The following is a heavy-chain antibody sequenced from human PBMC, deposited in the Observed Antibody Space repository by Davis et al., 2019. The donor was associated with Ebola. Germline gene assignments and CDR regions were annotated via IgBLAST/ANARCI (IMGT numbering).Heavy chain of an antibody. CDR2: VSGSGHDI. V-gene: IGHV3-23*01. CDR3: AEGGTNNFLGAN. J-gene: IGHJ4*02. D-gene: IGHD2-8*01. Sequence: GESLKISCAASGFTFSDYAMTWVRQAPGKGLECISTVSGSGHDIYYADSVTGRFTVSRDNSKNTLYLQMDSLRAEDTAVFYCAEGGTNNFLGANWGQGTLVTVSS. CDR1: GFTFSDYA.